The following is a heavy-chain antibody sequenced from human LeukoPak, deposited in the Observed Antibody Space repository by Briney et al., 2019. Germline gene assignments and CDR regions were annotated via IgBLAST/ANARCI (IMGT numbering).Heavy chain of an antibody. CDR3: ATYRGLGY. V-gene: IGHV3-7*01. D-gene: IGHD6-19*01. CDR1: GFIFSSNW. J-gene: IGHJ4*02. CDR2: IKQDGSEK. Sequence: GGFLRLSCVVSGFIFSSNWMSWVRQAPGKGLEWVANIKQDGSEKYYVDSVKGRFTISRDNAKNSLYLQMNSLRAEDTAVYYCATYRGLGYWGQGTLVSVSS.